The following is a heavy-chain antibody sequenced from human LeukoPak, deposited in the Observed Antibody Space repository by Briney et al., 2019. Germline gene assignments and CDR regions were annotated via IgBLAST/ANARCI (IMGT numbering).Heavy chain of an antibody. J-gene: IGHJ4*02. V-gene: IGHV1-46*01. CDR3: AKLSQQLDSDY. D-gene: IGHD6-13*01. CDR2: INPSGGST. CDR1: GYSLTNYY. Sequence: ASVKVPCKAFGYSLTNYYVHWVRQAPGQGLEWMREINPSGGSTSYAQKFQGRVTMTRDTSISTAYMELSRLRSDDTAVYYCAKLSQQLDSDYWGQGTLVTVSS.